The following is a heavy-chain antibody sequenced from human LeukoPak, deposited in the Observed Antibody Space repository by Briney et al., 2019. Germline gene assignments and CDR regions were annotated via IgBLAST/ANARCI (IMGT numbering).Heavy chain of an antibody. CDR3: AKGGDPYYCGSGSYIGT. CDR1: GFTVDDYA. V-gene: IGHV3-43*02. CDR2: IIGDGGST. D-gene: IGHD3-10*01. Sequence: PRGCLRLSCATSGFTVDDYAVHSVRQARGRGLEWVYLIIGDGGSTSYADSVKGRYTISSDNSKNSLYLQMKRLRTEHTFLYYCAKGGDPYYCGSGSYIGTWGQGTLVTVSS. J-gene: IGHJ4*02.